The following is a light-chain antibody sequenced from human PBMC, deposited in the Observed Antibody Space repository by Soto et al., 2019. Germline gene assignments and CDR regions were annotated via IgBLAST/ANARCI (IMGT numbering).Light chain of an antibody. V-gene: IGKV1-5*01. J-gene: IGKJ1*01. Sequence: DIQMTQAPSTLSASVGDRVTSTCRASQSINAWLAWYQQKPGKAPKLLIYDVSTLDSGVPSRFSGSAYGTEFTLTISSLESDDFATYYCQQYHRYSTFGQGTKVDIK. CDR1: QSINAW. CDR2: DVS. CDR3: QQYHRYST.